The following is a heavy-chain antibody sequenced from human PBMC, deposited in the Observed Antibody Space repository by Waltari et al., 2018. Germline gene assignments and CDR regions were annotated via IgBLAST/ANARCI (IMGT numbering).Heavy chain of an antibody. D-gene: IGHD3-22*01. CDR2: IYHSGST. Sequence: QVQLQESGPGLVKPSETLSLTCAVSGYSISSGYYWGWIRQPPGKGLEWIGSIYHSGSTYYNPSRKSRVTISVDTSKNQFSLKLSSVTAADTAVYYCARVAYYYDSSGYSYYFDYWGQGTLVTVSS. J-gene: IGHJ4*02. CDR3: ARVAYYYDSSGYSYYFDY. V-gene: IGHV4-38-2*01. CDR1: GYSISSGYY.